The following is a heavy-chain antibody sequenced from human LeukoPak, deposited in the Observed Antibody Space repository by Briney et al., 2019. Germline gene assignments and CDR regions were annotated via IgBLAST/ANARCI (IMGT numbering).Heavy chain of an antibody. J-gene: IGHJ4*02. V-gene: IGHV1-2*02. CDR1: GYTFTGYY. Sequence: ASVKVSCKASGYTFTGYYMHWVRQAPGQGLEWMGWINPNSGGTNYAQKFQGRVTMTRDTSISTAYMELSRLRSDDTAVYYSARRGIVGAIGFPYWGQGTLVTVSS. D-gene: IGHD1-26*01. CDR3: ARRGIVGAIGFPY. CDR2: INPNSGGT.